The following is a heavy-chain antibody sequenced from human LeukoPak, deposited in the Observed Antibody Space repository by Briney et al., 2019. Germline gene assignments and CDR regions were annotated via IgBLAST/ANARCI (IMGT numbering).Heavy chain of an antibody. V-gene: IGHV2-5*02. CDR1: GFSLSTSGVG. CDR3: ARYNYYDSSNYPGRAFDI. D-gene: IGHD3-22*01. J-gene: IGHJ3*02. CDR2: IYWDDDK. Sequence: ESGPTLVKPTQTLTLTCTFSGFSLSTSGVGVGWIRQPPGKALEWLALIYWDDDKRYSPSLKSRLTITKDTSKNQVVLTMTNMDPVDTATYYCARYNYYDSSNYPGRAFDIWGQGTMVTVSS.